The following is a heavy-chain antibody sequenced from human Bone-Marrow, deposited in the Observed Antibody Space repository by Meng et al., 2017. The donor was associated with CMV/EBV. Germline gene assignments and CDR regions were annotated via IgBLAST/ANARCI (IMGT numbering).Heavy chain of an antibody. J-gene: IGHJ4*02. CDR3: AKDQGGHDCIGYYPLGFDY. V-gene: IGHV3-30*02. Sequence: GESLKISCAPSGFTFSSYCMPWVRQAPGKGLEWVAFIRYDGSNKYYADSVKGRFTISRDNSKNTLYLHMTSLRAEDTAVYYGAKDQGGHDCIGYYPLGFDYWGQGRLVTVSS. D-gene: IGHD3-22*01. CDR1: GFTFSSYC. CDR2: IRYDGSNK.